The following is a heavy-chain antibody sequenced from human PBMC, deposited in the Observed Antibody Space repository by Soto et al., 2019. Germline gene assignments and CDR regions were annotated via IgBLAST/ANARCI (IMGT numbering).Heavy chain of an antibody. CDR3: TTCLTAAPRRFDP. D-gene: IGHD2-21*02. CDR2: IKSKADGGTT. V-gene: IGHV3-15*07. Sequence: PGESLRLSCAASGFTFSNAWLIWVRQAPGRGLEWVGRIKSKADGGTTDYAAPVKGRFTISRDDSENTVYLQMNSLKPEDTAVYFCTTCLTAAPRRFDPWGQGTLVTVSS. J-gene: IGHJ5*02. CDR1: GFTFSNAW.